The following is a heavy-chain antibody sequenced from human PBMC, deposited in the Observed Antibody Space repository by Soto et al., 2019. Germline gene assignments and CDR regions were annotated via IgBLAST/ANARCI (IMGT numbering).Heavy chain of an antibody. CDR1: GFTFSSYA. CDR3: AKHMGGILTGYYKESGAFDY. J-gene: IGHJ4*02. D-gene: IGHD3-9*01. CDR2: ISGSGGST. Sequence: GGSLRLSCAASGFTFSSYAMSWVRQAPGKGLEWVSAISGSGGSTYYADSVKGRFTISRDNSKNTLYLQMNSLRAEDTAVYYCAKHMGGILTGYYKESGAFDYWGQGTLVTVSS. V-gene: IGHV3-23*01.